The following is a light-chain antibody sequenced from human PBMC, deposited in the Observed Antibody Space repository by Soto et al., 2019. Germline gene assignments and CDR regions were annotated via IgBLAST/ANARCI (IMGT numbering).Light chain of an antibody. J-gene: IGLJ1*01. Sequence: QSALTQPASVSGSPGQSITISCTAASSDVGGHNYVSWYQQHPGKAPKLMIYDVSNRPSGVSNRFSGSKSGNTASLTISGLDTEDEADYYCSSYTSSSTLFGTGTKVTVL. CDR2: DVS. CDR1: SSDVGGHNY. V-gene: IGLV2-14*01. CDR3: SSYTSSSTL.